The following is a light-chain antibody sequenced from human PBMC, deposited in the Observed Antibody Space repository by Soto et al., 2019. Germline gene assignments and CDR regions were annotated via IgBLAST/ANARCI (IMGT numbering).Light chain of an antibody. CDR3: CSYAGSSTFLYV. J-gene: IGLJ1*01. CDR1: SSDGGSYNL. CDR2: EGS. V-gene: IGLV2-23*03. Sequence: QSALTQPASVSGSPGQSITISCTGTSSDGGSYNLVSWYQQNPGKAPKLMIYEGSKRPSGISNRFSGSKSGNTASLTISGLQAEDEADYSCCSYAGSSTFLYVFGTGTKLTVL.